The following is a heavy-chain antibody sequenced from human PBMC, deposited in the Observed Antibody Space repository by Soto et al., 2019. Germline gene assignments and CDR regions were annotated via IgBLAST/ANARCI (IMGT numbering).Heavy chain of an antibody. CDR3: AKVGYIAADLDY. V-gene: IGHV3-23*01. CDR1: GFAFSSYA. J-gene: IGHJ4*02. D-gene: IGHD6-13*01. CDR2: ISGSGGST. Sequence: GSLRLSCAASGFAFSSYAMSWVRQAPGKGLEWVSAISGSGGSTYYADSVKGRFTISRDNSKNTLYLQMNSLRAEDTAVYYCAKVGYIAADLDYWGQGTLVTVSS.